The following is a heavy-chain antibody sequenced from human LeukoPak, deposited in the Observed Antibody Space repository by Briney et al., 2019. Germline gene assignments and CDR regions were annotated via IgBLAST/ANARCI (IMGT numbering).Heavy chain of an antibody. CDR2: IYYSGST. CDR3: VRGGIVGTTARIPLFDY. CDR1: GGSISSYY. V-gene: IGHV4-59*01. Sequence: PSETLSLTCTVSGGSISSYYWSWVRQPPGKGLEWIGYIYYSGSTNYNPSLKSRVTMSVDTSKNQFSLKLSSVTAADTAVYYCVRGGIVGTTARIPLFDYWGQGTLVTVSS. J-gene: IGHJ4*02. D-gene: IGHD1-26*01.